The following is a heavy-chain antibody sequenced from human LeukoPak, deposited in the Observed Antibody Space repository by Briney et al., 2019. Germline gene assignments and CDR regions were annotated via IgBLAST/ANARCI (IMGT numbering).Heavy chain of an antibody. CDR1: GFTFRDYW. Sequence: GGSLRLSCIASGFTFRDYWMTWVRRAPGKGLEWVANISRDGGAAYYVDSVKGRFTISRDNAENSLLLQMNSLRVEDTAVYYCARDHENGYYIHWGQGTLVTVSS. D-gene: IGHD3-22*01. V-gene: IGHV3-7*01. CDR3: ARDHENGYYIH. J-gene: IGHJ4*02. CDR2: ISRDGGAA.